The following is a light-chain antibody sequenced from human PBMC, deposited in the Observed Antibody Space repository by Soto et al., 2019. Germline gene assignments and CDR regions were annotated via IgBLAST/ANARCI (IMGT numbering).Light chain of an antibody. CDR3: VAWDATVNGWV. CDR2: SNN. V-gene: IGLV1-44*01. CDR1: TSNVETET. Sequence: QSVLTQPPSASGAPGQSVTISCSGSTSNVETETVNWYQQLPGTAPKLVVYSNNKRPSAVPDRFSASKSGTSASLAISNLQPDDEADYYCVAWDATVNGWVFGGGTKLTVL. J-gene: IGLJ3*02.